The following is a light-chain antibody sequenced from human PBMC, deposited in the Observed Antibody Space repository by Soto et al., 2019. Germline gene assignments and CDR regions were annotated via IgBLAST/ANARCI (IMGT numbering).Light chain of an antibody. CDR3: QVWDSRSDQV. J-gene: IGLJ3*02. CDR2: DDS. V-gene: IGLV3-21*02. CDR1: NIGSKS. Sequence: SYELTQPPSVSVAPGQTARLTCGGSNIGSKSVHWYQQKAGQAPVLVVHDDSDRPSGIPERFSGSNSGNTATLTISRVEAGDEADYYCQVWDSRSDQVFGGGTKLTVL.